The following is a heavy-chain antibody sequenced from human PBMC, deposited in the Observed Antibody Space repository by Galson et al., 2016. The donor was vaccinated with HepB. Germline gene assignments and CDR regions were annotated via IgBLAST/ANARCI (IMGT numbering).Heavy chain of an antibody. CDR1: GGSISGAGLS. D-gene: IGHD3-10*01. CDR2: SSVRGSP. J-gene: IGHJ3*01. V-gene: IGHV4-61*02. CDR3: ARDEWGVARS. Sequence: TLSLTCTISGGSISGAGLSWSWIRLPAGEGLEWIGRSSVRGSPNYNPSLQSRVTISLDTSRNQFSLRLTSLTAADTAVYYCARDEWGVARSWGQGTMVTVSS.